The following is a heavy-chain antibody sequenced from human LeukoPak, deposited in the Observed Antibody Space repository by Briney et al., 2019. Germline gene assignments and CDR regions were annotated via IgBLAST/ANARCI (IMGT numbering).Heavy chain of an antibody. D-gene: IGHD3-22*01. CDR2: IYYPGST. Sequence: NPSETLSLTCTVSGGSFTSRSYFWAWIRQSPGKGLEWIASIYYPGSTFYNPSLKSRATISVDTSNHQLSLKVISVTAADTAVYYCARRVPPMYYYDSSGYYYWYFDLWGRGTLVTVSS. CDR1: GGSFTSRSYF. CDR3: ARRVPPMYYYDSSGYYYWYFDL. V-gene: IGHV4-39*07. J-gene: IGHJ2*01.